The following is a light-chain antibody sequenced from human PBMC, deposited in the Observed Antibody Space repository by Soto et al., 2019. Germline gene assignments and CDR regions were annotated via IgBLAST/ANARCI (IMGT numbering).Light chain of an antibody. CDR1: QSFSSY. Sequence: EIVLTQSPATLSLSPGERATLSCRASQSFSSYLAWYQQKPGQAPRLLIYDASKRAAGIPARFSGRGSGTDFTLTISSLAPEDFAVYYCQQRSNWPPVITFGPGTRLEIK. CDR2: DAS. V-gene: IGKV3-11*01. CDR3: QQRSNWPPVIT. J-gene: IGKJ5*01.